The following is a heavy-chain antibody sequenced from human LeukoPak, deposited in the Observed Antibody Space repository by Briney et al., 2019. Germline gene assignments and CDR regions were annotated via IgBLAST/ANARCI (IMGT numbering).Heavy chain of an antibody. Sequence: GASVKVSCKASGYTFTGYYMHWVRQAPGQGLEWIGWINPNSGGTNYAQKFQGWVTMTRDTSISTAYMELSRLRSDDTAVYYCARDRYDSHFDYWGQGTLVTVSS. D-gene: IGHD3-22*01. J-gene: IGHJ4*02. CDR1: GYTFTGYY. V-gene: IGHV1-2*04. CDR2: INPNSGGT. CDR3: ARDRYDSHFDY.